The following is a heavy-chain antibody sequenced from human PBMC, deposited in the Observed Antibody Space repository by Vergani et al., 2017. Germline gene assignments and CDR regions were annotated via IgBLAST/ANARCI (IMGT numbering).Heavy chain of an antibody. J-gene: IGHJ6*02. CDR1: GFTFSSYS. V-gene: IGHV3-21*01. CDR2: ISSSSSYI. Sequence: EVQLVESGGGLVKRGGSLRLSCAASGFTFSSYSMNWVRQAPGKGLEWVSSISSSSSYIHYSDSLKGRFTISRDNAKSSLYLQMNSLRAEDTGVYYCARDQYYPGSGSYPYFYYYGLDVWGQGTAVTVSS. D-gene: IGHD3-10*01. CDR3: ARDQYYPGSGSYPYFYYYGLDV.